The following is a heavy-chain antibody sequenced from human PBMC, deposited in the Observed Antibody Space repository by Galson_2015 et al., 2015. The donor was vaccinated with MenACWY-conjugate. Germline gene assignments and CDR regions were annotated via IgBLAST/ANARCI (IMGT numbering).Heavy chain of an antibody. J-gene: IGHJ2*01. CDR2: TSGSGGSR. D-gene: IGHD2-2*01. Sequence: SLRLSCAASGFIFSSYAMSWVRQAPGKGLEWVSATSGSGGSRNYADSVKGRFTISRDSSKNTLYLQMNSLRAEDTAVYYCAKTYCSRTNCREPNWYFDLWGRGTLVTVSS. CDR3: AKTYCSRTNCREPNWYFDL. CDR1: GFIFSSYA. V-gene: IGHV3-23*01.